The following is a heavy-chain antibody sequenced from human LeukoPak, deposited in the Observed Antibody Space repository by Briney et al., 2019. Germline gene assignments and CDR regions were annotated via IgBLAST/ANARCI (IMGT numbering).Heavy chain of an antibody. D-gene: IGHD3-3*01. Sequence: GGSLRLSCAASGFTFSSYAMRWARQAPGKGPQWVSAISGSGGITYYADSVKGRFAISRDNSKNTLYLQMNSLRAEDTAVYYCAKDYDDWSAPLRGALDIWSQGRIVTVSS. CDR2: ISGSGGIT. CDR3: AKDYDDWSAPLRGALDI. CDR1: GFTFSSYA. J-gene: IGHJ3*02. V-gene: IGHV3-23*01.